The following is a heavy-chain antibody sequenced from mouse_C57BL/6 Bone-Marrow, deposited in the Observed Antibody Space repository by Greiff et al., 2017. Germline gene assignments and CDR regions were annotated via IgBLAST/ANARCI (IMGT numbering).Heavy chain of an antibody. Sequence: VKLVESGAELVKPGASVKISCKASGYAFSSYWMNWVKQRPGKGLEWIGQIYPGDGDTNYNGKFKGKATLTADKSSSTAYMQLSSLTSEDSAVYYCAFSITTVVATHWYFDVWGTGTTVTVSS. CDR1: GYAFSSYW. CDR3: AFSITTVVATHWYFDV. D-gene: IGHD1-1*01. J-gene: IGHJ1*03. V-gene: IGHV1-80*01. CDR2: IYPGDGDT.